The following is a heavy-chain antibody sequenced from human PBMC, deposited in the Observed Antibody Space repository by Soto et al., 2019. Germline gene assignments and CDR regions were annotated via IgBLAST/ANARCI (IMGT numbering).Heavy chain of an antibody. CDR2: IRSKANNYAT. V-gene: IGHV3-73*02. J-gene: IGHJ2*01. Sequence: EVQLVESGGGLVQPGGSLKLSCAASGFTFSGSAMHWVRQASGKGLEWVGRIRSKANNYATVYAASVKGRFTISKDDSKKTAHQQMNSLKTEDTAVYYCARHALQYCGGDCYLLPYFDLWRRGTLVTVSS. D-gene: IGHD2-21*02. CDR3: ARHALQYCGGDCYLLPYFDL. CDR1: GFTFSGSA.